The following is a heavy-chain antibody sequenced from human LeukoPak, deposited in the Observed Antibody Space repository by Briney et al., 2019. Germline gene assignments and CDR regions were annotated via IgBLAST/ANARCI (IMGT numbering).Heavy chain of an antibody. D-gene: IGHD3-22*01. CDR1: GYTFTSYA. CDR3: ASCTYYYESSGYSLDY. V-gene: IGHV1-3*01. Sequence: ASVKVSCKASGYTFTSYAMHWVGQAPGQRLEWVGWINAGNGNTKYSQKFQGRVTINRDTSASTAYMELSSLRSEDTAVYYCASCTYYYESSGYSLDYWGQGTLVTVSS. CDR2: INAGNGNT. J-gene: IGHJ4*02.